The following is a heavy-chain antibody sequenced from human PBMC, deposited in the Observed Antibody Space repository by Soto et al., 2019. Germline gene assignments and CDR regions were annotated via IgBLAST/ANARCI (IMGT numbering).Heavy chain of an antibody. CDR3: ARELVAIATVDY. CDR1: GFAFSRYS. V-gene: IGHV3-21*01. J-gene: IGHJ4*02. D-gene: IGHD2-2*01. Sequence: VGSLRLSCTASGFAFSRYSMNWVRQAPGKGLEWVSSISSSSAYIYYADSVRGRFTISRDNAKNSLSLQMISLRVEDTAVYYCARELVAIATVDYWGQGTLVTVSS. CDR2: ISSSSAYI.